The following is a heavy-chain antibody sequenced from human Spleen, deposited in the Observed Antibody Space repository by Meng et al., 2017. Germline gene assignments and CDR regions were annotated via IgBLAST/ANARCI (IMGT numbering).Heavy chain of an antibody. CDR1: GFTFSDHY. J-gene: IGHJ4*02. D-gene: IGHD2-21*01. Sequence: GESLKISCAASGFTFSDHYMDWVRQSPGKGLEWISRIVSDGGITTYADSVKGRFTVSRDNAKNTLYLQMNSLRADDTAVYYCARGGLPAAYDYWGQGTLVTVSS. CDR2: IVSDGGIT. V-gene: IGHV3-74*01. CDR3: ARGGLPAAYDY.